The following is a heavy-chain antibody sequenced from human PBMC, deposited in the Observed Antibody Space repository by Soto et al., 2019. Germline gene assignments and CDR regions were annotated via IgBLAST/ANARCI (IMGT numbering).Heavy chain of an antibody. CDR1: EFSFSSYA. D-gene: IGHD3-9*01. V-gene: IGHV3-30-3*01. J-gene: IGHJ4*02. CDR2: ISFDGNII. CDR3: ARTFDTITYYFDY. Sequence: GGSLRLSCAASEFSFSSYAMHWIRQAPGKGLEWVAVISFDGNIIHHADSVKGRFIISRDNSKNTLYLQMHSLSGEDTAVYYCARTFDTITYYFDYWGQGTLVTVSS.